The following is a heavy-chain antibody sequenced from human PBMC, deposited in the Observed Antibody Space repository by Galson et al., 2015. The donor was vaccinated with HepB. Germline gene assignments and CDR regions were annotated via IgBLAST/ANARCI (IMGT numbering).Heavy chain of an antibody. J-gene: IGHJ4*02. CDR2: ISGSGGST. Sequence: SLRLSCAASGFTFSSYAMSWVRQAPGKGLEWVSAISGSGGSTYYADSVKGRFTISRDNSKNTQYLQMNSLRAEGTAVYYCAKNYGDYYLGASYFVYWGQGTLVPVSS. V-gene: IGHV3-23*01. CDR1: GFTFSSYA. D-gene: IGHD4-17*01. CDR3: AKNYGDYYLGASYFVY.